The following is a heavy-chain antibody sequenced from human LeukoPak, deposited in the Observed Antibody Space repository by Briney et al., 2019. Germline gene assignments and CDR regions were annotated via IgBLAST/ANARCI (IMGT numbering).Heavy chain of an antibody. Sequence: ASVKVSCKVSGYTLTELSMHWVRQAPGKGLEWMGGFDPEDGETIYAQKFQGRVTMTRDMATSTVYMELSSLRAEDTAVYYCARGWVVRSPDYYYMNVWGKGTTVTVSS. CDR3: ARGWVVRSPDYYYMNV. J-gene: IGHJ6*03. V-gene: IGHV1-24*01. D-gene: IGHD4-17*01. CDR2: FDPEDGET. CDR1: GYTLTELS.